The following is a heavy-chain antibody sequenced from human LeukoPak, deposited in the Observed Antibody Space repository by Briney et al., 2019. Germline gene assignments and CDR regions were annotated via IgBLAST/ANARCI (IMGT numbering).Heavy chain of an antibody. CDR3: ARVGGVIVKGLGY. CDR1: GYTFTGYY. CDR2: INPNSGGT. J-gene: IGHJ4*02. D-gene: IGHD3-16*02. Sequence: ASVKVSCKASGYTFTGYYMHWVRQAPGQGLEWMGWINPNSGGTNYAQKFQGRVTMTRDTSISTAYMELSRLRSDDTAVYYCARVGGVIVKGLGYWGQGTLVTVSS. V-gene: IGHV1-2*02.